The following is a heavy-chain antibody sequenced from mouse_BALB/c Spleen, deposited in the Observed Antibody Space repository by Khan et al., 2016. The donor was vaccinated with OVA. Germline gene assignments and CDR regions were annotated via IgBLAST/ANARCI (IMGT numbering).Heavy chain of an antibody. D-gene: IGHD2-3*01. CDR3: AGGAGYYGY. CDR2: IHYSGST. CDR1: GYSITSGYS. J-gene: IGHJ2*01. V-gene: IGHV3-1*02. Sequence: EVQLQESGPDLVKPSQSLSLTCTVTGYSITSGYSWHWIRQFPGNKLEWMGYIHYSGSTNYYPSLISRISITRDTSKNQFFLQLNSVTTEDTATYYCAGGAGYYGYWGQGTTLTVSA.